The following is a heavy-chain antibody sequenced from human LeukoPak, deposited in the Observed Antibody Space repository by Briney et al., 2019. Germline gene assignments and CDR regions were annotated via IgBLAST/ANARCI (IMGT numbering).Heavy chain of an antibody. D-gene: IGHD6-19*01. CDR1: GFTFSTYA. Sequence: PGGSLRLSCAASGFTFSTYAMSWVRQAPGKGLEWVSTFTGGEGITHYADSVKGRFTISRDNSKNTLYLQMNSLRVEDTAVYCCAKDMGRGWCYFDYWGQGTLVTVSS. CDR2: FTGGEGIT. V-gene: IGHV3-23*01. J-gene: IGHJ4*02. CDR3: AKDMGRGWCYFDY.